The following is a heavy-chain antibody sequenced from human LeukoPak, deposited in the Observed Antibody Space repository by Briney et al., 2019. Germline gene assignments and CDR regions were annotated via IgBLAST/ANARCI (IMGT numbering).Heavy chain of an antibody. CDR3: ARSTPWGSPDY. CDR2: IYYSGST. V-gene: IGHV4-59*08. CDR1: GGSISSYY. J-gene: IGHJ4*02. D-gene: IGHD1-26*01. Sequence: PSETLSLTCTVSGGSISSYYWSWIRRPPGKGLEWIGYIYYSGSTNYNPSLKSRVTISVDTSKNQFSLKLSSVTAADTAVYYCARSTPWGSPDYWGQGTLVTVSS.